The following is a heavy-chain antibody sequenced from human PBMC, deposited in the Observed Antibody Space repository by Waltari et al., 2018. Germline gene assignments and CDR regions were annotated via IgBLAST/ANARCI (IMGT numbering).Heavy chain of an antibody. D-gene: IGHD3-16*01. Sequence: QVQLVQSGAEVKKPGASVKVSCKASGYTFTSYAMHWVRQAPGQRLEWMGCINAGNGNTKYSQACQGRVTITRDASASTAYMELSSLRSEDMAVYYCARGRLGGRIDYWGQGTLVTVSS. V-gene: IGHV1-3*03. CDR2: INAGNGNT. CDR1: GYTFTSYA. J-gene: IGHJ4*02. CDR3: ARGRLGGRIDY.